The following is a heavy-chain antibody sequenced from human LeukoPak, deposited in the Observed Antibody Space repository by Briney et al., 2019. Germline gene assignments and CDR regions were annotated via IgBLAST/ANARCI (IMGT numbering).Heavy chain of an antibody. CDR1: GFTFSSYG. CDR3: AKDLRRELTWFDP. CDR2: ISHDGSNK. J-gene: IGHJ5*02. V-gene: IGHV3-30*18. Sequence: RAGGSLRLSCAASGFTFSSYGMHWVRQAPGKGLEWVAVISHDGSNKYYADSVKGRFTISRDNSKNTLYLQMNSLRAEDTAVYYCAKDLRRELTWFDPWGQGALVTVSS. D-gene: IGHD1-26*01.